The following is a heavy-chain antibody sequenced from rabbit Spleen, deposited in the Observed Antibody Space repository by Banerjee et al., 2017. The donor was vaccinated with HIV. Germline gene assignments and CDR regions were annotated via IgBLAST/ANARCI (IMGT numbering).Heavy chain of an antibody. D-gene: IGHD1-1*01. CDR2: IYAGSGGNT. Sequence: QSLEESGGDLVTPGASLTLTCTASGFSFSSNYYMCWVRQAPGKGLEWIACIYAGSGGNTYYASWAKGRFTISKTSSTTVTLQMTSLTAADTATYFCARDLVAVIGWNFNLWGPGTLVTVS. J-gene: IGHJ4*01. V-gene: IGHV1S40*01. CDR1: GFSFSSNYY. CDR3: ARDLVAVIGWNFNL.